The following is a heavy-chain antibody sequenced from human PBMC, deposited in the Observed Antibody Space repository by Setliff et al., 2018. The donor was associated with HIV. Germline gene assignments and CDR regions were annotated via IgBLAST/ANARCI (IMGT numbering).Heavy chain of an antibody. D-gene: IGHD3-16*01. V-gene: IGHV3-30*02. Sequence: GESLKISCVVSGLTFSNYGLHWVRQAPGKGLEWVAFIRYDGVNKYYVDSVKGRFTISRDDSENTVYLQMNSLRPEDTAVYYCAKDAAPRKLRLTRNAFDMWGQGTKVTVSS. J-gene: IGHJ3*02. CDR1: GLTFSNYG. CDR2: IRYDGVNK. CDR3: AKDAAPRKLRLTRNAFDM.